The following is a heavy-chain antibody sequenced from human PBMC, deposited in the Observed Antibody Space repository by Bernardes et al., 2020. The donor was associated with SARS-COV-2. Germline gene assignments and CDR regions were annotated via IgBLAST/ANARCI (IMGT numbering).Heavy chain of an antibody. Sequence: SETLSLTCAVYGGSFSGYYWSWIRQPPGKGLEWIGEINHSGSTNYNPSLKSRVTISVDTSKNQFSLKLSSVTAADTAVYYCARQHLGGVTIFGVVTTDRYFDYWGQGTLVTVSS. V-gene: IGHV4-34*01. J-gene: IGHJ4*02. CDR1: GGSFSGYY. CDR2: INHSGST. CDR3: ARQHLGGVTIFGVVTTDRYFDY. D-gene: IGHD3-3*01.